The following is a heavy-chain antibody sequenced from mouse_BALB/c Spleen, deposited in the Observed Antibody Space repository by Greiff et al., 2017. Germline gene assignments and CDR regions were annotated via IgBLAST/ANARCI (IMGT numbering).Heavy chain of an antibody. Sequence: EVQGVESGGGLVKPGGSLKLSCAASGFTFSSYTMSWVRQTPEKRLEWVATISSGGGNTYYPDSVQGRFTISRDNAKNNLYLQMSSLRSEDTALYYCARSGRGYAMDYWGQGTSVTVSS. CDR2: ISSGGGNT. D-gene: IGHD3-3*01. J-gene: IGHJ4*01. CDR1: GFTFSSYT. CDR3: ARSGRGYAMDY. V-gene: IGHV5-9*03.